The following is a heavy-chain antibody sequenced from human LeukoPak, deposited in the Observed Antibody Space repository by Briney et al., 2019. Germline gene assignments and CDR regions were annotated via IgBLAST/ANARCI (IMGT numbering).Heavy chain of an antibody. Sequence: PSETLSLTCVVSGGSISSGGYSWSWIRQPPGKGLEWIGYIYQSGSTYYNPSLKSRVTISIDRSKNQFSLKLSSVTAADTAVYYCARREYSTYWFDPWGQGTLVTVSS. V-gene: IGHV4-30-2*01. CDR2: IYQSGST. D-gene: IGHD6-6*01. CDR3: ARREYSTYWFDP. J-gene: IGHJ5*02. CDR1: GGSISSGGYS.